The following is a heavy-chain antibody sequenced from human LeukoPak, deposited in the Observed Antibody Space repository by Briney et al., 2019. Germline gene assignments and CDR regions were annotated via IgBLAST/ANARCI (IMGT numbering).Heavy chain of an antibody. Sequence: PGGSLRLSCAASGFTFSSYSMNWVRQAPGKGLEWVSSISSSSSSYIYYADSVKGRFTISRDNAKNSLYLQMNSLRAEDTAVYYCARAPGYCSGGSCRDYYYYMDVWGKGTTVTVSS. CDR1: GFTFSSYS. V-gene: IGHV3-21*01. J-gene: IGHJ6*03. D-gene: IGHD2-15*01. CDR3: ARAPGYCSGGSCRDYYYYMDV. CDR2: ISSSSSSYI.